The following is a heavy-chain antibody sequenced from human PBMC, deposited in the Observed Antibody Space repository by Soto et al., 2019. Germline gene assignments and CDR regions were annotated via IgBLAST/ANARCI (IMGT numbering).Heavy chain of an antibody. CDR2: ISGSGGST. J-gene: IGHJ5*02. V-gene: IGHV3-23*01. D-gene: IGHD3-9*01. CDR3: AKDLTTIFWYNWFDP. CDR1: GFTFSSYA. Sequence: GGSLRLSCAASGFTFSSYAMSWVRQAPGKGLEWVSAISGSGGSTYYADSVKGRYNISKEHSKNTLYLQMNNLGAEDRAVYYCAKDLTTIFWYNWFDPWGQGTLVTVSS.